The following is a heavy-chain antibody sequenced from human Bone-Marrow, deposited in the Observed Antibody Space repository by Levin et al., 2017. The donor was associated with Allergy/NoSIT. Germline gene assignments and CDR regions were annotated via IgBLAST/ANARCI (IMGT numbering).Heavy chain of an antibody. Sequence: SETLSLTCGVYGGSLTFYYWSWVRQPPGKGLEWIGEVSHSGSTNYNPSLKSRATISLDKSKNEFSLRLTSVTAADTAVYYCARELASACFGPLGVWGPGTPVAVSS. J-gene: IGHJ3*01. CDR1: GGSLTFYY. CDR2: VSHSGST. D-gene: IGHD1-7*01. CDR3: ARELASACFGPLGV. V-gene: IGHV4-34*01.